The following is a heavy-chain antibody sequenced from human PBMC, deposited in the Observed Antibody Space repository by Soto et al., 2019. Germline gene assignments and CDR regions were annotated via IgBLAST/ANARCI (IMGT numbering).Heavy chain of an antibody. V-gene: IGHV1-18*04. CDR3: ARISTASSGGLPDY. D-gene: IGHD6-19*01. CDR2: INVYNGNT. Sequence: ASVTVSCQASGCTFNRNSIVLVRQDPGQGLEWMGWINVYNGNTKYAQQLQGRVTLTTDTSTSTAYMDLRSLRSDDTVVYYCARISTASSGGLPDYWGQGTLVTVSS. J-gene: IGHJ4*02. CDR1: GCTFNRNS.